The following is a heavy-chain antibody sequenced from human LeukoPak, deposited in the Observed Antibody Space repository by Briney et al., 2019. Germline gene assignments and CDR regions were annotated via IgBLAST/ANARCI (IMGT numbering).Heavy chain of an antibody. D-gene: IGHD6-19*01. V-gene: IGHV3-11*06. CDR1: GFTFSDYY. CDR2: ISSSSSYT. Sequence: SGGSLRLSCAASGFTFSDYYMSWIRQAPGKGLEWVSYISSSSSYTNYADSVKGRFTISRDNAKNPLYLQMNSLRAEDTAVYYCARDMAVAGTGWFDPWGQGTLVTVSS. CDR3: ARDMAVAGTGWFDP. J-gene: IGHJ5*02.